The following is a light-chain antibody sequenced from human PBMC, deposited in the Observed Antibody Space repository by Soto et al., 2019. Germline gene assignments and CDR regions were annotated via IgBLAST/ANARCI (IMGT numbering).Light chain of an antibody. J-gene: IGLJ7*01. V-gene: IGLV1-44*01. CDR2: TNN. CDR3: AAWDDGLNGAV. CDR1: SSNIGSHT. Sequence: SVLTQPPSASGTPGQRGTISCSGSSSNIGSHTVNWYQQLPGTAPKLLIYTNNQRPSGVPDRFSASKSGTSASLAISGLQSEDEADYYCAAWDDGLNGAVFGGGTQLTVL.